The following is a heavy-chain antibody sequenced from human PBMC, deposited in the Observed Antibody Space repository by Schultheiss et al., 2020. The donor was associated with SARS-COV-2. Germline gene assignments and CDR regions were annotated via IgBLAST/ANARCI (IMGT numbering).Heavy chain of an antibody. D-gene: IGHD6-19*01. CDR2: ISSSGSTI. Sequence: GGSLRLSCAASGFTFSSYEMNWVRQAPGKGLEWVSYISSSGSTIYYADSVKGRFTISRDNSKNTLYLQMNSLRAEDTAVYYCAKDAPRIAVPGTADGMDVWGQGTTVTVSS. CDR3: AKDAPRIAVPGTADGMDV. V-gene: IGHV3-48*03. J-gene: IGHJ6*02. CDR1: GFTFSSYE.